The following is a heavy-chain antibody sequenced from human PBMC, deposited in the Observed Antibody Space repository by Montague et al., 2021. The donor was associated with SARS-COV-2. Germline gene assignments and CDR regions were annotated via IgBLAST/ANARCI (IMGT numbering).Heavy chain of an antibody. J-gene: IGHJ5*02. CDR2: YS. V-gene: IGHV6-1*01. Sequence: YSDYSVSVKSRISINPDTSKNQFSLQLNSVTPEDTAVYYCARLGGWIGLPPAGYNWFDPWGQGTLVTVS. CDR3: ARLGGWIGLPPAGYNWFDP. D-gene: IGHD2-2*03.